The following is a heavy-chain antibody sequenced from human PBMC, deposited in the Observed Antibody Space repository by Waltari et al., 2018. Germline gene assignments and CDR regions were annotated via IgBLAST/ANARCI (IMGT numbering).Heavy chain of an antibody. CDR1: GGTFSSYA. D-gene: IGHD6-13*01. CDR3: ALAIAAADPSDAFDI. J-gene: IGHJ3*02. CDR2: ISPIFGTA. Sequence: QVQLVQSGAEVKKPGSSVKVSCKASGGTFSSYAIIWVRPAPGQGLEWMGGISPIFGTANYAQKFQGRVTITTDESTITAYMELSSLRSEDTAVYYCALAIAAADPSDAFDIWGQGTMVTVSS. V-gene: IGHV1-69*05.